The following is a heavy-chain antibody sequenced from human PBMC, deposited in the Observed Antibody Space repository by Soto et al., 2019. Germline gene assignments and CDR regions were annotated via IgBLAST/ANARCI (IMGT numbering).Heavy chain of an antibody. CDR1: GFTFSSYE. Sequence: GGSLRLSCAASGFTFSSYEMNWVRQAPGKGLEWVSYMISGGSTKYYADSVKGRFTISRDNAKNSLYLQMNSMRAEDTAVYYCASRPTRDGYNERDFDIWGQGTMVTVSS. D-gene: IGHD5-12*01. CDR2: MISGGSTK. J-gene: IGHJ3*02. CDR3: ASRPTRDGYNERDFDI. V-gene: IGHV3-48*03.